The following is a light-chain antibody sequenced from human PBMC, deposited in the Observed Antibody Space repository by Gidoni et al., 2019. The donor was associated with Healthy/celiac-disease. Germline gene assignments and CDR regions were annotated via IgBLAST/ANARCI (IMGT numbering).Light chain of an antibody. CDR2: AAS. V-gene: IGKV1-39*01. CDR3: QQSYSTPFT. CDR1: QSISSY. Sequence: DIQMTQSPSSLSASVGDRVTITCLASQSISSYLNWYQQKPGKAPKLLSYAASSLQSGVPSRFSGSGSGTDFTLTISSLQPEDFATYYCQQSYSTPFTFGPGTKVDIK. J-gene: IGKJ3*01.